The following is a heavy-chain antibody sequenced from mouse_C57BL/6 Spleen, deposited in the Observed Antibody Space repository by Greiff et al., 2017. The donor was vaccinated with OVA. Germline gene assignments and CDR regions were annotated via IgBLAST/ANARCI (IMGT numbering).Heavy chain of an antibody. D-gene: IGHD2-4*01. CDR2: IYPGNSDT. J-gene: IGHJ1*03. Sequence: EVQLQQSGTVLARPGASVKMSCKTSGYTFTSYWMHWVKQRPGQGLEWIGAIYPGNSDTSYNQKFKGKAKLTAVTSASTAYMELSSLTNEDSAVYYCTRSYDYDDYWYFDVWGTGTTVTVSS. CDR3: TRSYDYDDYWYFDV. CDR1: GYTFTSYW. V-gene: IGHV1-5*01.